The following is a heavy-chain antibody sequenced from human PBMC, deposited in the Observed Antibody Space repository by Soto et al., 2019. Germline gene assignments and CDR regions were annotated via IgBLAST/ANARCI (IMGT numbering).Heavy chain of an antibody. CDR1: GFTFSDYY. CDR2: ISDSATTT. CDR3: ARDTAFVASGLFDP. Sequence: GGSLRLSCAASGFTFSDYYMTWIRQAPGKGLEWVSHISDSATTTHYADSVKGRFTISRDNAKKSLYLQMNSLRAEDTAVYFCARDTAFVASGLFDPWGQGTLVTVSS. D-gene: IGHD3-22*01. V-gene: IGHV3-11*01. J-gene: IGHJ5*02.